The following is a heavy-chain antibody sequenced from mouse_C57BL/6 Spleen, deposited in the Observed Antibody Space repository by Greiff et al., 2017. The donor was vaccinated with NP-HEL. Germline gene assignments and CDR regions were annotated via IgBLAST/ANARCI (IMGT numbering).Heavy chain of an antibody. D-gene: IGHD1-1*01. V-gene: IGHV1-62-2*01. CDR2: FYPGSGSI. J-gene: IGHJ2*01. CDR1: GYTFTEYT. Sequence: QVQLQQSGAELVKPGASVKLSCKASGYTFTEYTIHWVKQRSGQGLEWIGWFYPGSGSIKYNEKFKDKATLTADKSSSTVYMELSRLTSEDSAVYFCARHEDVYYYGSRDYFDYWGQGTTLTVSS. CDR3: ARHEDVYYYGSRDYFDY.